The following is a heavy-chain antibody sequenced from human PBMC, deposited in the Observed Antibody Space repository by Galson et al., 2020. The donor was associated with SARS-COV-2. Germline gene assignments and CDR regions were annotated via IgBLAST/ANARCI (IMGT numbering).Heavy chain of an antibody. CDR3: AHRQAAAAGTPYLDY. D-gene: IGHD6-13*01. V-gene: IGHV2-5*02. J-gene: IGHJ4*02. CDR2: IYWDDDK. CDR1: GFSLSTSGVG. Sequence: SGPTLVKPTQTLTLTCTFSGFSLSTSGVGVGWIRQPPGKALEWLALIYWDDDKRYSPSLKSRLTITKDTSKNQVVLTMTNMDPVDTATYYCAHRQAAAAGTPYLDYWGQGTLVTVSS.